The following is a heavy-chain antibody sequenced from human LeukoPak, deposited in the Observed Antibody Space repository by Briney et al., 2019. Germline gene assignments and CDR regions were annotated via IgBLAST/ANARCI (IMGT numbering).Heavy chain of an antibody. CDR1: GFTVSSNY. CDR3: ARDLGYIYGYYYSGMDA. J-gene: IGHJ6*02. CDR2: IYSGGST. V-gene: IGHV3-66*02. Sequence: GGSLRLSCAASGFTVSSNYMSWVRQAPGKGLEWVSVIYSGGSTYHADAVKGRFTISRDISKNTLYLQMNSRRSEDTAVYYCARDLGYIYGYYYSGMDAWGQGPTVTVSS. D-gene: IGHD5-18*01.